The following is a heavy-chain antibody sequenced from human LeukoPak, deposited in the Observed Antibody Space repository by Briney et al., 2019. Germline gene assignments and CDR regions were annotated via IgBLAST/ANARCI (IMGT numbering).Heavy chain of an antibody. J-gene: IGHJ6*02. D-gene: IGHD6-6*01. V-gene: IGHV1-46*01. CDR3: ARSLIAADETDV. CDR1: GYTFTSYY. CDR2: INPSGGST. Sequence: GASVKVSCKASGYTFTSYYMHWVRQAPGQGLEWMGIINPSGGSTSYVQKFQGRVTMTRDTSTSTVYMELSSLRSEDTAVYYCARSLIAADETDVWGQGTTVTVSS.